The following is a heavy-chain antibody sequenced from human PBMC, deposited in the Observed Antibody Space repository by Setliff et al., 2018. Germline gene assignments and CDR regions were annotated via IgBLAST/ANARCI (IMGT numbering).Heavy chain of an antibody. V-gene: IGHV1-46*01. CDR3: ARGLIAYASWYPNKHTYYYYMDV. D-gene: IGHD6-13*01. CDR2: INPSGENT. J-gene: IGHJ6*03. CDR1: GYTLSHYY. Sequence: ASVKVSCKASGYTLSHYYMHWVRQAPGQGLEWMGLINPSGENTNYAQKFQGRVNMTRDTSASTVYMELRSLKSEDTATYFCARGLIAYASWYPNKHTYYYYMDVWGKGTTVTVSS.